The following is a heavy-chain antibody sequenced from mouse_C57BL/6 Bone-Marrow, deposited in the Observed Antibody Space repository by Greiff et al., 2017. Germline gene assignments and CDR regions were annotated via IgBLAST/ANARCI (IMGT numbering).Heavy chain of an antibody. J-gene: IGHJ1*03. V-gene: IGHV1-72*01. CDR2: IDPNSGGT. D-gene: IGHD2-1*01. CDR1: GYTFTSYW. CDR3: AHGNYFYWYFAV. Sequence: QVHVKQPGAELVQPGASVTLSCKASGYTFTSYWMHWVKQRPGRGLEWLGRIDPNSGGTKYNEKFKSKATLTVDKPSSTAYMQLSSLTSEDSAVYYCAHGNYFYWYFAVWGTGTTVTVSS.